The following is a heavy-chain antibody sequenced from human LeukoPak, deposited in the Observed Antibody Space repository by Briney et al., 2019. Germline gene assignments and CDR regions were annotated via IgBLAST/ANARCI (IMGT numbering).Heavy chain of an antibody. CDR2: IYYSGST. V-gene: IGHV4-30-4*01. D-gene: IGHD4-17*01. J-gene: IGHJ4*02. CDR1: GGSISSGDYY. CDR3: ARARTTVTTIDVLDY. Sequence: SETLSLTCTVSGGSISSGDYYWSWIRQPPGKGLEWIGYIYYSGSTYYNPSLKSRVTISVDTSKNQFSLKLSSVTAADTAVYYCARARTTVTTIDVLDYWGQGTLVTVSS.